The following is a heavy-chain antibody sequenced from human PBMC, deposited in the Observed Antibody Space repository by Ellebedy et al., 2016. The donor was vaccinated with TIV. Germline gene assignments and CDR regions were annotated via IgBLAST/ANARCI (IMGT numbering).Heavy chain of an antibody. Sequence: PGGSLRLSCAASGFTFSNYAMSWVRQAPGKGLEWVSGISWNSGSIGYADSVKGRFTISRDNAKNSLYLQMNSLRAEDTALYYCAKGYDFWSGYWDYWGQGTLVTVSS. J-gene: IGHJ4*02. D-gene: IGHD3-3*01. CDR3: AKGYDFWSGYWDY. CDR1: GFTFSNYA. V-gene: IGHV3-9*01. CDR2: ISWNSGSI.